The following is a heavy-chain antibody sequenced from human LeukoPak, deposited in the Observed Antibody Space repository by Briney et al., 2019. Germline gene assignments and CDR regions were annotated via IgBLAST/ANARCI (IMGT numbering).Heavy chain of an antibody. CDR2: ISYDGSYK. D-gene: IGHD3-16*01. CDR1: GFTFSSYG. V-gene: IGHV3-30*03. J-gene: IGHJ4*02. CDR3: AREVLGPGYFDY. Sequence: GGSLRLSCAASGFTFSSYGMHWVRQAPGKGLEWVAVISYDGSYKYYADSVKGRFTIFRDNSKNTVYLQMNSLRAEDTAVYYCAREVLGPGYFDYWGQGTLVTVSS.